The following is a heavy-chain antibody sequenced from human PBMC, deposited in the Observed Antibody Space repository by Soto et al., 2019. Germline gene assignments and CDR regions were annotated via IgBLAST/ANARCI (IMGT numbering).Heavy chain of an antibody. D-gene: IGHD4-17*01. Sequence: VGSLRLSCAASGFIFSTYAMNWVRQSPGKGLEWVSAISNSGGSTYYAESVRGRFTISRDNSINTLFLIMSALRTEDTAVYYCAHPRGYGVFDAVDIWGQGTMVTVSS. CDR2: ISNSGGST. CDR3: AHPRGYGVFDAVDI. V-gene: IGHV3-23*01. CDR1: GFIFSTYA. J-gene: IGHJ3*02.